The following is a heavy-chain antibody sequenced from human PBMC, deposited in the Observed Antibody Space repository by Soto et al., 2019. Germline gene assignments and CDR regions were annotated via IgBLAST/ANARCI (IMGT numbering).Heavy chain of an antibody. CDR3: ARGGVVYGDPTDD. Sequence: SETLSLTCTVSGGSISSYYWSWIRQPPGKGLEWIGYIYYSGSTNYNPSLKSRVTISVDTSKNQFSLKLSSVTAADTAVYYCARGGVVYGDPTDDWGQGTLVTVSS. CDR2: IYYSGST. CDR1: GGSISSYY. J-gene: IGHJ4*02. D-gene: IGHD4-17*01. V-gene: IGHV4-59*01.